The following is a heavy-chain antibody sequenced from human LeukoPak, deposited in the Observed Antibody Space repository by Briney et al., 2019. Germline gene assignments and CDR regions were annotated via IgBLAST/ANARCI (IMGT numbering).Heavy chain of an antibody. J-gene: IGHJ4*02. V-gene: IGHV3-64D*09. D-gene: IGHD5-12*01. CDR2: ISSNGGST. CDR1: GFTFSGYA. CDR3: VKKYSGYDFDY. Sequence: PGGSLRLSCSASGFTFSGYAMHWVRQAPGKGLEYVSAISSNGGSTYYADSVKGRFTISRDNSKNTLYLQMSGLRAEDTAVYYCVKKYSGYDFDYWGQGTLVTVSS.